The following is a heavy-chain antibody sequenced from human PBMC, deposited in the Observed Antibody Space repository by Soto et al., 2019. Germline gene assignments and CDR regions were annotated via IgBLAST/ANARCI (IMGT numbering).Heavy chain of an antibody. J-gene: IGHJ5*02. Sequence: ETLSLTCTVSGGSISSYYWSWIRQPPGKGLEWMGYIYYSGSTNYNPSLKSRVTISVDTSKNQFSLKLSSVTAADTAVYYRARGRPQITMVRGVILWFDPWGQGTLVTVSS. CDR3: ARGRPQITMVRGVILWFDP. D-gene: IGHD3-10*01. CDR2: IYYSGST. V-gene: IGHV4-59*12. CDR1: GGSISSYY.